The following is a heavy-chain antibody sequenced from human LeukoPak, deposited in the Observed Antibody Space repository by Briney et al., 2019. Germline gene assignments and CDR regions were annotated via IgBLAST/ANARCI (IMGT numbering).Heavy chain of an antibody. CDR3: ARGDYYGSGSYSGYFDY. Sequence: PSETLSLTCAVYGGSFSEYYWKWIRQPPGKGLEWIGEINHSGSTNYNPSLKSRVTISVDTSKNQFSLKLSSVTAADTAVYYCARGDYYGSGSYSGYFDYWGQGTLVTVSS. CDR1: GGSFSEYY. CDR2: INHSGST. D-gene: IGHD3-10*01. V-gene: IGHV4-34*01. J-gene: IGHJ4*02.